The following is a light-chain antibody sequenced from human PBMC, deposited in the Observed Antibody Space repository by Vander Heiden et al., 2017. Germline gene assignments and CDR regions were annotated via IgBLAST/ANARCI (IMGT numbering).Light chain of an antibody. CDR1: PSVLYSSNNKNY. CDR2: WAS. J-gene: IGKJ2*01. Sequence: DIVMTQSPDSLAVSLGERATINCKSSPSVLYSSNNKNYLAWYQQKPGQPPKLLIYWASTRESGVPDRFSGSGSGTDFTLTISSLQAEDVAVYYCQQYFGTPPYTFGQGTKLEIK. CDR3: QQYFGTPPYT. V-gene: IGKV4-1*01.